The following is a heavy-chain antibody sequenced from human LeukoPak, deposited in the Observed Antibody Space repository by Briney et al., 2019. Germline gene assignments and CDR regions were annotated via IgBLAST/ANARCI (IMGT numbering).Heavy chain of an antibody. J-gene: IGHJ4*02. CDR2: ISGSGGGT. D-gene: IGHD4-17*01. V-gene: IGHV3-23*01. CDR1: GFTFSSYA. Sequence: PGGSLRLSCTASGFTFSSYAMSWVRQAPGKGLEWVSAISGSGGGTYYADSVKGRFTISRDNSKNTLYLQMNSLRAEDTAVYYCARDQSYGDFYFDYWGQGTLVTVSS. CDR3: ARDQSYGDFYFDY.